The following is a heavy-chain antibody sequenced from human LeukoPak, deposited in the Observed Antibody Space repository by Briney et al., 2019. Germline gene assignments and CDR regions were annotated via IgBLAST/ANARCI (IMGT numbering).Heavy chain of an antibody. CDR2: ISSSGSTI. CDR1: GFTFSSYE. CDR3: ARGGAARPDF. Sequence: GGSLRLSCAASGFTFSSYEMNWVRQAPGKGLEWVSYISSSGSTIYYADSVKGRFTISSDNAKNSLYLQMNSLRVEDTAVYYCARGGAARPDFWGQGTLVTVSS. V-gene: IGHV3-48*03. J-gene: IGHJ4*02. D-gene: IGHD6-6*01.